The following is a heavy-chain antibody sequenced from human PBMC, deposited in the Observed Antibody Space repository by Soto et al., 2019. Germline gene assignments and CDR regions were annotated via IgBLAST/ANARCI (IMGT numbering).Heavy chain of an antibody. Sequence: AASVKVSCKVSGYTLTELSMHWVRQAPGKGLEWMGGFDPEDGETIYAQKFQGRVTMTEDTSTDTAYMELSSLRSEDTAVYYCATTPYSSSWYWFDPWGQGTLVTVSS. CDR3: ATTPYSSSWYWFDP. CDR1: GYTLTELS. CDR2: FDPEDGET. V-gene: IGHV1-24*01. J-gene: IGHJ5*02. D-gene: IGHD6-13*01.